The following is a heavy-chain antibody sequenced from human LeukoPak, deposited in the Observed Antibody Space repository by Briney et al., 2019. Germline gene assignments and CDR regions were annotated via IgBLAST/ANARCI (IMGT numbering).Heavy chain of an antibody. CDR2: ISYDGSNK. V-gene: IGHV3-30*03. CDR1: GFTFSSYG. Sequence: GGSLRLSCAASGFTFSSYGMHWVRQAPGKGLEWVAVISYDGSNKYYADSVKGRFTISRDNAKTSLYLQMNSLRAEDTAVYYCARDLSGVAGYTYGRGIDYWGQGTLVTVSS. D-gene: IGHD5-18*01. J-gene: IGHJ4*02. CDR3: ARDLSGVAGYTYGRGIDY.